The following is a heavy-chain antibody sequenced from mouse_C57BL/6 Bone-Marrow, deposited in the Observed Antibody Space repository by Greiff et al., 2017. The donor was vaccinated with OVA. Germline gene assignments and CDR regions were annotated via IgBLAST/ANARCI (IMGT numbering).Heavy chain of an antibody. Sequence: EVKVVESGAGLVKPGGSLKLSCAASGFTFSSYAMSWVRQTPEKRLEWVAYISSGGDYIYYADTVKGRFTISRDNARNTLYLQMSSLKSEDTAMYYCTRDGVYSNYDFFAYWGQGTLVTVSA. CDR1: GFTFSSYA. CDR3: TRDGVYSNYDFFAY. D-gene: IGHD2-5*01. CDR2: ISSGGDYI. J-gene: IGHJ3*01. V-gene: IGHV5-9-1*02.